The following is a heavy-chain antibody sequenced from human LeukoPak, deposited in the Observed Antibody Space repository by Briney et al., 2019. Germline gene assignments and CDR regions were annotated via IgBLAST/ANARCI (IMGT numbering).Heavy chain of an antibody. D-gene: IGHD3-16*01. CDR3: AREVGGSAFDI. V-gene: IGHV3-23*01. CDR2: ISGSGGST. J-gene: IGHJ3*02. CDR1: GFTFSTYA. Sequence: GGSLRLSCAASGFTFSTYAMSWVRQAPGKGLEWVSSISGSGGSTYYAGSVKGRFTISRHNSKNTLYLQMNSLRAEDTAVYYCAREVGGSAFDIWGQGTMVTVSS.